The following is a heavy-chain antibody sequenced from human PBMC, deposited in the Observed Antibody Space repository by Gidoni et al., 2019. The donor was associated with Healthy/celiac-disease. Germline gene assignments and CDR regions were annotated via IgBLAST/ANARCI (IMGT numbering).Heavy chain of an antibody. CDR2: ISYDGSNK. CDR3: AAAGDY. Sequence: QVQLVESGGGVVQPGRSLRLSCAASGFTFSSYAMHWVRQAPGEGLEGVAVISYDGSNKYYADSVKGRFTISRDNCKNTLYLQMNSLRAEDTAVYYVAAAGDYWGQGTLVTVSS. D-gene: IGHD6-13*01. V-gene: IGHV3-30*04. J-gene: IGHJ4*02. CDR1: GFTFSSYA.